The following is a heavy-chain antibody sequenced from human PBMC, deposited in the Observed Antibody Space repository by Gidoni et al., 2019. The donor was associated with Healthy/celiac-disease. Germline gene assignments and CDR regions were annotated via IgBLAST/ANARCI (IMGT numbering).Heavy chain of an antibody. D-gene: IGHD3-10*01. J-gene: IGHJ4*02. CDR2: IYYSGST. CDR1: GGSIGSSSYY. Sequence: QLQLQEWGPGLVKPSETMSLTCTVSGGSIGSSSYYWGWIRQPPGKGLEWIGSIYYSGSTYYNPSLKSRVTISVDTSKNQFSLKLSSVTAADTAVYYCARTITMVRGGLGPFDYWGQGTLVTVSS. V-gene: IGHV4-39*01. CDR3: ARTITMVRGGLGPFDY.